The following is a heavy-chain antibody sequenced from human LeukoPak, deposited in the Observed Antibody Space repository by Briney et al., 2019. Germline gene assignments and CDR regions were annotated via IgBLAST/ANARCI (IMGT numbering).Heavy chain of an antibody. V-gene: IGHV4-39*07. Sequence: SETLSLTCTVSGGSISSSSYYWGWIRQPPGKGLQWIGSIYYRGSTYYNPSLKSRVTISVDTSKNQFSLKLSSVTAADTAVYYCATAGQWLTPFDYWGQGTLVTVSS. J-gene: IGHJ4*02. CDR1: GGSISSSSYY. CDR3: ATAGQWLTPFDY. CDR2: IYYRGST. D-gene: IGHD6-19*01.